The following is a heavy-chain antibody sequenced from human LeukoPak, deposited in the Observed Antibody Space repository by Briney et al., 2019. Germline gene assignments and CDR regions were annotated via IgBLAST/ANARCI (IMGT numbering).Heavy chain of an antibody. CDR2: ISGGNSYI. Sequence: PGGPLRLSCAASGFTFSTYSMNWVRQAPGKGLEWVSSISGGNSYIYYADSVKGRFTISRDDAKNSLYLQMNSLRAEDTAVYYCARYCSSSRCLYYYHMDVWGKGTTVTVSS. CDR3: ARYCSSSRCLYYYHMDV. CDR1: GFTFSTYS. D-gene: IGHD2-2*01. V-gene: IGHV3-21*01. J-gene: IGHJ6*03.